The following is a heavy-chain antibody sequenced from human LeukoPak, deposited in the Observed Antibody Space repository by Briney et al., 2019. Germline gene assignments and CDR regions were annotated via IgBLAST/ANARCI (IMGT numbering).Heavy chain of an antibody. V-gene: IGHV6-1*01. CDR3: VRDSDDYYWALDY. D-gene: IGHD3-10*01. Sequence: SQTLSLTCAISGDSVSNNIATWNWVRQSPSRGLEWLGRTYYRPRWGNDYAISVKSRITINPDTSRNQFSLQSNSVTPEDTAVYYCVRDSDDYYWALDYWGQGTLVTVSS. CDR2: TYYRPRWGN. CDR1: GDSVSNNIAT. J-gene: IGHJ4*02.